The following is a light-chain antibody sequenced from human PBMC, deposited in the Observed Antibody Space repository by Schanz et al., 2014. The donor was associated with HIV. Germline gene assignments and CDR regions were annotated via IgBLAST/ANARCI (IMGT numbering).Light chain of an antibody. V-gene: IGKV3-15*01. Sequence: EIVMTQSPATLSVSLGERATLSCRASQSVSSSLAWYQQKPGQAPRLLIYGASIRATDIPARFSGGGSGTEFTLTINSLQSEDFAVYYCQQYGSSPWTFGQGTKVEIK. CDR1: QSVSSS. J-gene: IGKJ1*01. CDR3: QQYGSSPWT. CDR2: GAS.